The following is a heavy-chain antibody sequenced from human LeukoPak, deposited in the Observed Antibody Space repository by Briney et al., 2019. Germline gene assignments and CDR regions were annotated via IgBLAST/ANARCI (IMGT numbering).Heavy chain of an antibody. CDR3: ARDKSVTLWYFDY. Sequence: SETLSLTCTVSGGSISSSSYYWGWIRQPPGKGLEWIGSIYHSGSTYYNPSLQSRVTISVDTSKNQFSLKLSSVTAADTAAYYCARDKSVTLWYFDYWGQGTLVTVSS. D-gene: IGHD4-17*01. CDR2: IYHSGST. V-gene: IGHV4-39*07. J-gene: IGHJ4*02. CDR1: GGSISSSSYY.